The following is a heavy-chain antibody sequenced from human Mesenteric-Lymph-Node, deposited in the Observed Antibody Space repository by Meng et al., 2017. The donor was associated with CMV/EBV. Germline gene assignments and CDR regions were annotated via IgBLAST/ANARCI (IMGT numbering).Heavy chain of an antibody. J-gene: IGHJ6*02. V-gene: IGHV4-59*13. D-gene: IGHD2-21*01. CDR1: GGSISGYY. Sequence: SETLSLTCTVSGGSISGYYWSWIRQPPGKGLEWIGYIHYSGSTNYNPSLKSRVTILVDTSKNQFSLKLSSVTAADTAVYYCARDLWTGMDVWGQGTTVTVSS. CDR2: IHYSGST. CDR3: ARDLWTGMDV.